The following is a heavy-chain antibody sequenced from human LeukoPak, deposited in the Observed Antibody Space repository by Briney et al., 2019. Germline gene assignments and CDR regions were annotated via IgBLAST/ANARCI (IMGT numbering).Heavy chain of an antibody. J-gene: IGHJ4*02. Sequence: SETLSLTCSVSGGSISSYYWTWIRQPPGKGLEWIGYIYHSGSTYYNPSLKSRVTISVDRSKNQFSLKLSSVTAADTAVYYCAREGGSSWTFDYWGQGTLVTVSS. CDR1: GGSISSYY. CDR3: AREGGSSWTFDY. CDR2: IYHSGST. D-gene: IGHD6-13*01. V-gene: IGHV4-59*12.